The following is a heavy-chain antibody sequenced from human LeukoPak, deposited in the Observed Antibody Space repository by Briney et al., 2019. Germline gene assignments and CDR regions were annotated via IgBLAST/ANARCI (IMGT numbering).Heavy chain of an antibody. CDR2: IYSGGST. J-gene: IGHJ4*02. CDR1: GFTVSSNY. D-gene: IGHD2-8*01. Sequence: GGSPRLSCAAFGFTVSSNYMSWVRQAPGKGLEWVSVIYSGGSTYYADSVKGRFTISRDNSKNTLYLQMNSLRAEDTAVYYCARAGTNGLWYFDYWGQGTLVTVSS. V-gene: IGHV3-53*01. CDR3: ARAGTNGLWYFDY.